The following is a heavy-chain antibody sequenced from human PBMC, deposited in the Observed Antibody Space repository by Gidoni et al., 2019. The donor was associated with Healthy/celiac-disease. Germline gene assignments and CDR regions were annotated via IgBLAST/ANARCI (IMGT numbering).Heavy chain of an antibody. D-gene: IGHD3-3*01. V-gene: IGHV4-39*01. Sequence: QLQLQESGPGLVKPSETLSLTCTVSGGSISSSSDTWGWIRQPPGKGLEWIGSIYYSGSTSYTPSLKSRVTISVDTSKNQFSLKLSSVTAADTAVYYCARHLSDFWSGGLGWFDPWGQGPLVTVSS. CDR1: GGSISSSSDT. CDR2: IYYSGST. J-gene: IGHJ5*02. CDR3: ARHLSDFWSGGLGWFDP.